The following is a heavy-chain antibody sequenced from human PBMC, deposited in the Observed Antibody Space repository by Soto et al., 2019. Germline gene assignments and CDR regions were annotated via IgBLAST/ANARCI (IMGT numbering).Heavy chain of an antibody. V-gene: IGHV1-3*01. D-gene: IGHD3-22*01. CDR1: GYTFTTYA. CDR2: INAGNGNT. CDR3: ARDFYYDSSGYIEFYFDY. J-gene: IGHJ4*02. Sequence: EASVKVSCKASGYTFTTYAMHWVRQAPGQRLEWMGWINAGNGNTKYSQKFQGRVTITRDTSASTAYMELSSLRSEDTAVYYCARDFYYDSSGYIEFYFDYWGQGTLVTVSS.